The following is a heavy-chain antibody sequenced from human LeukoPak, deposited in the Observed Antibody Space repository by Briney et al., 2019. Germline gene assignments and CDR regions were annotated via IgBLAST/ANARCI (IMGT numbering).Heavy chain of an antibody. CDR1: GFTFSGYW. CDR3: ARTWGVYSSSWYHQFDN. CDR2: IKHDGSDA. J-gene: IGHJ4*02. Sequence: GGSLRLSCTASGFTFSGYWMTWVRQAPRKGLEWVATIKHDGSDAYYADPVRGRFTISRDNAENSLYLQMNSLRADDTAIYYCARTWGVYSSSWYHQFDNWGQGTLVTVSS. V-gene: IGHV3-7*01. D-gene: IGHD6-13*01.